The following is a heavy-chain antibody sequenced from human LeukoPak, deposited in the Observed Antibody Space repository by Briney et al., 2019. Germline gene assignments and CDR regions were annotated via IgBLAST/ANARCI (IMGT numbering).Heavy chain of an antibody. D-gene: IGHD3-22*01. CDR3: AKIHYYDSRGYLDS. V-gene: IGHV3-23*01. J-gene: IGHJ4*01. Sequence: RPGGSLRLSCAASGFPFGSHAMNWVRQAPGKGLEWVSGISGSGGSTYYADSVKGRFTISRDNSKNTLYLQMNSLRAEDTAVYYCAKIHYYDSRGYLDSWGHGALVTVSS. CDR1: GFPFGSHA. CDR2: ISGSGGST.